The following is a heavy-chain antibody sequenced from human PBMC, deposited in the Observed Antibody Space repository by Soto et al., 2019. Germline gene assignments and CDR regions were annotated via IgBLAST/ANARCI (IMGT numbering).Heavy chain of an antibody. CDR2: ISSSGGNT. Sequence: PGGSLRLSCAASGFTFSSYAMSWVRQAPGKGLEWVSAISSSGGNTYYADSVKGRFTISRDNSKNSRYLQMNSLRAEDTAVYYSEGEQSNIEVVPVAEYGRQGPLVPAS. J-gene: IGHJ4*02. CDR1: GFTFSSYA. V-gene: IGHV3-23*01. D-gene: IGHD2-2*01. CDR3: EGEQSNIEVVPVAEY.